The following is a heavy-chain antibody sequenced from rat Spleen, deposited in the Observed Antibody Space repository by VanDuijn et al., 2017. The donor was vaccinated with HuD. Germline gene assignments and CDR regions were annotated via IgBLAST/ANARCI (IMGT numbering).Heavy chain of an antibody. CDR1: GFTFSDYY. J-gene: IGHJ4*01. V-gene: IGHV5-29*01. CDR3: VRQGYRYNLTRVMDA. D-gene: IGHD1-5*01. Sequence: EVQLVESDGGLVQPGGSLELSCAASGFTFSDYYMAWVRQAPTEGLGWVANISYDGASSFYRDSVKGRFTIFRDDVKNTLYLQMDSLRSEDTATYYCVRQGYRYNLTRVMDAWGQGTSVTVSS. CDR2: ISYDGASS.